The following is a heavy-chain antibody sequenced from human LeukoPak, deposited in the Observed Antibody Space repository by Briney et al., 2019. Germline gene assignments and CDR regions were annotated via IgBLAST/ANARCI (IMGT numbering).Heavy chain of an antibody. CDR3: ARAGVAADGWDY. CDR2: ISDYNSNT. D-gene: IGHD6-13*01. CDR1: VYTFTTYG. J-gene: IGHJ4*02. V-gene: IGHV1-18*01. Sequence: SVKVSCTASVYTFTTYGISWVRQAPGQGLEWMGWISDYNSNTIYAQKFQGRVTMTTDTSTNTAYMELRSLRSDDTAVYYCARAGVAADGWDYWGQGTLVTVSS.